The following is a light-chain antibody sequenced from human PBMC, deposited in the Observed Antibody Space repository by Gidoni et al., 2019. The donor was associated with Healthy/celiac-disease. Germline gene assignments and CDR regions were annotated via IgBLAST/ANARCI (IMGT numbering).Light chain of an antibody. Sequence: EIVLTQSPGTLSLSPGERATLSCRASQSVSSSYLAWYQQKPGQAPRLLIYGASSRATGIPDRFSGSGSGTGFTLTISRLGPGDFAVYYCQQYGSSPWTFGQGTKVEIK. V-gene: IGKV3-20*01. CDR1: QSVSSSY. CDR3: QQYGSSPWT. CDR2: GAS. J-gene: IGKJ1*01.